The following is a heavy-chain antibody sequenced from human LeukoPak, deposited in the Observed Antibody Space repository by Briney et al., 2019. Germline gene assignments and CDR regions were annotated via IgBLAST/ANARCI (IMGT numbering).Heavy chain of an antibody. Sequence: GGSLRLSCIASGFTFNNYWLTWVRQAPGKAPEWVANINQDGSARNYVDSVKGRFTIARDNTKNLLHLQMTSLRGEDTAVYYCASRAGKHENTPWCFDYWGQGILVTVSS. CDR2: INQDGSAR. D-gene: IGHD2-15*01. CDR3: ASRAGKHENTPWCFDY. CDR1: GFTFNNYW. V-gene: IGHV3-7*01. J-gene: IGHJ4*02.